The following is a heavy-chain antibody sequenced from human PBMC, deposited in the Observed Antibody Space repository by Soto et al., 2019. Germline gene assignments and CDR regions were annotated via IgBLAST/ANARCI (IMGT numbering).Heavy chain of an antibody. Sequence: QVTLKESGPVLVKPTEPLTLTCTVSGFSLSNARMGVSWIRQPPGKALEWLAHIFSNDEKSYSTSLKSRLTISKDTSKSQVVLTMTNMDPVDTATYYCARIRRQIRSGYPFWFDPWGQGTLVTVSS. CDR2: IFSNDEK. J-gene: IGHJ5*02. CDR1: GFSLSNARMG. D-gene: IGHD3-3*01. CDR3: ARIRRQIRSGYPFWFDP. V-gene: IGHV2-26*01.